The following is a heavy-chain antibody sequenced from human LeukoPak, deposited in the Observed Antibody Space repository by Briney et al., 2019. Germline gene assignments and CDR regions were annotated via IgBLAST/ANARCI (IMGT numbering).Heavy chain of an antibody. Sequence: GSGPTLVNPTQTLTLTSTFSGFSLSTSGMCVRWIRQPPGKALEWLARIDWDDDKYYSTSLKTRLTISKDTSKNQVVLTMTNMDPVDTATYYCARITLRDGYNSRYFDYWGQGTLVTVSS. CDR3: ARITLRDGYNSRYFDY. J-gene: IGHJ4*02. CDR2: IDWDDDK. CDR1: GFSLSTSGMC. V-gene: IGHV2-70*11. D-gene: IGHD5-12*01.